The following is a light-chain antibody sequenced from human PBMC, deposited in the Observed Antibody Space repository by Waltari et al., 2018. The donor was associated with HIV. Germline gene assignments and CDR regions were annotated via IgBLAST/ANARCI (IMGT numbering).Light chain of an antibody. CDR2: AVS. CDR3: SSYTNRVTWV. CDR1: GSDVGGYNY. V-gene: IGLV2-14*01. J-gene: IGLJ3*02. Sequence: QSALTQPAFVSGSRGESITISCTGTGSDVGGYNYVSWYQQQPGKAPKLLIYAVSNRPSGVSNRFSASKSGNTASLTVSGLQTEDEADYYCSSYTNRVTWVFGGGTRLTVL.